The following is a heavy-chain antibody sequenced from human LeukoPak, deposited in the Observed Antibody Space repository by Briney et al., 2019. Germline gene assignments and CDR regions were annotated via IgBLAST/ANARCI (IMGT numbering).Heavy chain of an antibody. CDR2: VSSTGSGT. CDR1: GFTLSTYG. V-gene: IGHV3-23*01. Sequence: GGSLRLSCVASGFTLSTYGMSWVRQAPGKGLEWVAAVSSTGSGTYYPDSLKGRFIISRDNSQNTVFLQMNSLGPEDTAFYFCAKDGPLLWFGPTDAWGQGILVTVSS. J-gene: IGHJ5*02. D-gene: IGHD3-10*01. CDR3: AKDGPLLWFGPTDA.